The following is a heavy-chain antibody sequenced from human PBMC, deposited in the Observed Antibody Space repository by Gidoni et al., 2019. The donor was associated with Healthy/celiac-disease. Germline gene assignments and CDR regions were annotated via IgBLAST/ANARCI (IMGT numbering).Heavy chain of an antibody. J-gene: IGHJ6*04. CDR3: ATSTPQNSGV. D-gene: IGHD3-10*01. CDR1: GFTFSSYA. V-gene: IGHV3-23*01. Sequence: EVQLLQSGAGLVQRGASLRTSCAASGFTFSSYAMRWVRQAPGKGLEWFSAISGGGGSTYYADSVKGRFSISRDNSKNTLYQQMNSLRAEDTAVYYCATSTPQNSGVGGKGTTVTVSS. CDR2: ISGGGGST.